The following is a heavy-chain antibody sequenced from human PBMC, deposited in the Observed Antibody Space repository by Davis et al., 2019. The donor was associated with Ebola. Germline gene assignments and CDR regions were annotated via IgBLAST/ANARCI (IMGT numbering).Heavy chain of an antibody. CDR1: GFTVSSNY. CDR2: IYSGGST. CDR3: ARERGIGVVIVT. J-gene: IGHJ5*02. Sequence: GESLKISCAASGFTVSSNYMSWVRQAPGKGLEWVSVIYSGGSTYYADSVKGRFTISRDNSKNTLYLQMNSLRAEDTAVYYCARERGIGVVIVTWGQGTLVTVSS. V-gene: IGHV3-66*01. D-gene: IGHD3-3*01.